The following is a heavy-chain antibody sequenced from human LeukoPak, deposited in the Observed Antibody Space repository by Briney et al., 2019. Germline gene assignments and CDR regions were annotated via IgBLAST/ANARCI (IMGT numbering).Heavy chain of an antibody. CDR1: GCTVSTNY. Sequence: PGGSLRHSCAASGCTVSTNYMSWVRQAPGKGLEWVSGIYSGGSTYYADFVKGRFTISRDNSKNTLYLKMNTLRAEDTAVYYCARDRTSYGSSWEGALDYWGQGTLVTVSS. V-gene: IGHV3-66*01. D-gene: IGHD6-13*01. J-gene: IGHJ4*02. CDR3: ARDRTSYGSSWEGALDY. CDR2: IYSGGST.